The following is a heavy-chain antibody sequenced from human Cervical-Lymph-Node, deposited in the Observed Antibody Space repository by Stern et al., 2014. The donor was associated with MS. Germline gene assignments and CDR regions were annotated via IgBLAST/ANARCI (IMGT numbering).Heavy chain of an antibody. V-gene: IGHV4-59*12. CDR2: SSKPGAT. Sequence: QVQLVQSGPGLVKPSETLSLTCTVSGDSTSSSYWSWLRQPPGKALEWLGYSSKPGATNYNPSLKSRFTISVDTSKNQFSLQLTSATAADTAIYFCARDRDGNNYWYFGLWGPGILVTVSS. D-gene: IGHD5-24*01. CDR1: GDSTSSSY. J-gene: IGHJ2*01. CDR3: ARDRDGNNYWYFGL.